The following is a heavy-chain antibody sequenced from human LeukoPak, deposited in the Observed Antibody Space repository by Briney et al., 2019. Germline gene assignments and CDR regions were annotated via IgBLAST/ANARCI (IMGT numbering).Heavy chain of an antibody. V-gene: IGHV3-21*01. CDR1: GFTFSSYS. Sequence: NPGGSLRLSCAASGFTFSSYSMNWVRQAPGKGLEWVSSISSSSSYIYYADSVKGRFTISRDNAKNSLYLQMNSLRAEDTAVYYCAKDLEEVIVVVPASIGFDYWGQGTLVTVSS. D-gene: IGHD2-2*02. CDR3: AKDLEEVIVVVPASIGFDY. J-gene: IGHJ4*02. CDR2: ISSSSSYI.